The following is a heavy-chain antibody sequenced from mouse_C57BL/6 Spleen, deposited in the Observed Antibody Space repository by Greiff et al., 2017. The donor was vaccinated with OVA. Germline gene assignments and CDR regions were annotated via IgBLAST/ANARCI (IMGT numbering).Heavy chain of an antibody. D-gene: IGHD2-1*01. Sequence: VQLQQSGAELVKPGASVKISCKASGYAFSSYWMNWVKQRPGKGLEWIGQIYPGDGDTNYNGKFKGKATLTADKSSSTAYMQLSSLTSEDSAVYFCARSYGNYEAMDYWGQGTSVTVSS. J-gene: IGHJ4*01. CDR3: ARSYGNYEAMDY. CDR2: IYPGDGDT. V-gene: IGHV1-80*01. CDR1: GYAFSSYW.